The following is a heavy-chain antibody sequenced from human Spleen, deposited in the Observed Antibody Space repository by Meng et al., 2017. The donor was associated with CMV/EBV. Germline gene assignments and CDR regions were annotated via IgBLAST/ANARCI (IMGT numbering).Heavy chain of an antibody. CDR1: SISSSNL. J-gene: IGHJ4*02. Sequence: SISSSNLWTWVRQVPGKGLEWIGEIYHSGSTNYNPSLKSRVTISVDKFKNQFSLKLSSVTAADTAVYYCARRLKGPDCSGGSCYFDYWGQGTLVTVSS. CDR2: IYHSGST. V-gene: IGHV4-4*02. CDR3: ARRLKGPDCSGGSCYFDY. D-gene: IGHD2-15*01.